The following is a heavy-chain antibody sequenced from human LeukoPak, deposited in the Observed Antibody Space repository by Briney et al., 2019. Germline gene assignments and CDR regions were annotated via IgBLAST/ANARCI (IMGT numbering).Heavy chain of an antibody. CDR2: ISNDGNIQ. V-gene: IGHV3-30*04. Sequence: PGGSLRLSCAASGFSFGSYAMHWVRQAPGKGLEWVAVISNDGNIQYYVDSVKGRFTISRDNSKNTVYLQMNSLRAEDTAVYYCARSMLRGVLPYRGQGTLVTVSS. D-gene: IGHD3-10*01. CDR1: GFSFGSYA. CDR3: ARSMLRGVLPY. J-gene: IGHJ4*02.